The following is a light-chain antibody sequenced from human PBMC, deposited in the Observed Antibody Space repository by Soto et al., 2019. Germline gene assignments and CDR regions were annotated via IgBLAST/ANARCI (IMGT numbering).Light chain of an antibody. CDR2: DVS. V-gene: IGKV1-5*01. CDR3: LQDYNYPWT. Sequence: DIQMTQSPSTLSASVGERVTITCRASQSVSNWLAWYQQKPGKAPNLLIYDVSSLESGVPSRFSGSGSGTEFILTISSLQPDDFATYYCLQDYNYPWTFGQGTKVEIK. J-gene: IGKJ1*01. CDR1: QSVSNW.